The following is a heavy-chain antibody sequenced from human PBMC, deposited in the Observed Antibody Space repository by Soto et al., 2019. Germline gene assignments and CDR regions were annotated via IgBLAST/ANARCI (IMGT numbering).Heavy chain of an antibody. J-gene: IGHJ5*02. CDR3: ARAGDCSSTSCYDWFDP. D-gene: IGHD2-2*01. Sequence: SETLSLTCTVSGGSISSGGYYWSWIRQHPGKGLEWIGYIYYSGSTYYNPSLKSRVTISVDTSKNQFSLKLSSVTAADTAVYYCARAGDCSSTSCYDWFDPWGQGTLVTVSS. CDR2: IYYSGST. V-gene: IGHV4-31*03. CDR1: GGSISSGGYY.